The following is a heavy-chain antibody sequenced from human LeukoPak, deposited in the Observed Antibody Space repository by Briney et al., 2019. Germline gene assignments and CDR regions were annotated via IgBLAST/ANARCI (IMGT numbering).Heavy chain of an antibody. V-gene: IGHV1-8*02. Sequence: ASVKVSCKASGYTFTNYFMHWVGQAPGQGLEWMGWMNPNSGNTGYAQKFQGRVTMTRNTSISTAYMELSSLKSEDTAVYYCARISRAGSGWYELDYWGQGTLVTVSS. CDR3: ARISRAGSGWYELDY. J-gene: IGHJ4*02. CDR2: MNPNSGNT. CDR1: GYTFTNYF. D-gene: IGHD6-19*01.